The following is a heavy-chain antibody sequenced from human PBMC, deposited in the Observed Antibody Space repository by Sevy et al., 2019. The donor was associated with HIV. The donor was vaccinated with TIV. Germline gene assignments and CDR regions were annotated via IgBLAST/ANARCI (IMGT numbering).Heavy chain of an antibody. CDR3: AREQLRYYDSSGLDY. Sequence: GGSLRLSCAASGFTFSSYAMHWVRQAPGKGLEWVAAISYDGSNKYYADSVKGRFTISRDNSKNTLYLQMNSLRAEDTAVYYCAREQLRYYDSSGLDYWGQGTLVTVSS. V-gene: IGHV3-30-3*01. CDR1: GFTFSSYA. J-gene: IGHJ4*02. CDR2: ISYDGSNK. D-gene: IGHD3-22*01.